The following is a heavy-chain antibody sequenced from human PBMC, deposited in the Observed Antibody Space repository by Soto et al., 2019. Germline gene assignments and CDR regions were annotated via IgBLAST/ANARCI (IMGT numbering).Heavy chain of an antibody. V-gene: IGHV4-34*01. CDR3: ARGFRLSWLLSFWFDP. CDR1: GGSFSGYY. Sequence: ETLSLACSVYGGSFSGYYWSWIRQPPGKGLEWIGEINHSGSTNYNPSLKSRVTTSVDTSKNQFSLKLSSVTAADTAVYYCARGFRLSWLLSFWFDPWGQGTLVTVYS. J-gene: IGHJ5*02. D-gene: IGHD3-22*01. CDR2: INHSGST.